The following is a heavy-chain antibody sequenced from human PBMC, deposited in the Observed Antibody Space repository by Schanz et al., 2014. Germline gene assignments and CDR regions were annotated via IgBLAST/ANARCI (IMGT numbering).Heavy chain of an antibody. J-gene: IGHJ2*01. Sequence: QVQLVQSGVEVKKPGASVKVSCKASGYSFTGYYMNWVRQAPGQGLEWMGWINPSSGGTNYAQKFQGRVTMTRDTSTTTFYMELSSLTSDDTAVYFCARDVGRPGHFWYFDLWGRGTLVTVSS. CDR1: GYSFTGYY. CDR2: INPSSGGT. D-gene: IGHD1-1*01. CDR3: ARDVGRPGHFWYFDL. V-gene: IGHV1-2*02.